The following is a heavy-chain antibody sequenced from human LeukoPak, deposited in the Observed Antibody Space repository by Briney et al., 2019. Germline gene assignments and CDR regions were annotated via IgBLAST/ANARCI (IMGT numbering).Heavy chain of an antibody. Sequence: ASVKVSCKASGYTFTSYGISWVRQAPGQGLEWMGWISAYKGNTNYAQKLQGRVTMTTDTSTSTAYMELRSLRSDDTAVYYCARDRCSSTSCYGPGGYWGQGTLVTVSS. CDR1: GYTFTSYG. V-gene: IGHV1-18*01. J-gene: IGHJ4*02. CDR2: ISAYKGNT. D-gene: IGHD2-2*01. CDR3: ARDRCSSTSCYGPGGY.